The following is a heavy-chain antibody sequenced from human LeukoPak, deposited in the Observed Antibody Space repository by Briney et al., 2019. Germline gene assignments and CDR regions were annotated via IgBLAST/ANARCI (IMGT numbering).Heavy chain of an antibody. CDR1: GFTFSSYW. Sequence: GGSLRLSCAASGFTFSSYWMSWVRQAPGKGLEWVANIKYYGSEKYYVDSVRGRFTISRDNAKNSLYLQMNSLRAEDTAVYYCASALPADHFDHWGQGTLVTVS. V-gene: IGHV3-7*01. CDR3: ASALPADHFDH. CDR2: IKYYGSEK. J-gene: IGHJ4*02.